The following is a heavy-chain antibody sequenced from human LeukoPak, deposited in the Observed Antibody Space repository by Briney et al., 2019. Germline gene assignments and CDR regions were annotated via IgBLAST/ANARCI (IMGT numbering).Heavy chain of an antibody. V-gene: IGHV1-46*01. Sequence: ASVKVSCKASGYTFTSYYMHWVRQAPGQGLEWMGIINPSGGSTSYAQKFQGRVTMTRDMSTSTVYMELSSLRSEDTAVYYCARWLKQLGDAFDIWGQGTMVTVSS. CDR3: ARWLKQLGDAFDI. CDR2: INPSGGST. D-gene: IGHD6-6*01. J-gene: IGHJ3*02. CDR1: GYTFTSYY.